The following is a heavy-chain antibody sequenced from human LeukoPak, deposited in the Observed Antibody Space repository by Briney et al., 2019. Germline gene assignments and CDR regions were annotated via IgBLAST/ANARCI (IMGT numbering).Heavy chain of an antibody. CDR3: ARGGVLWFGGESGMDV. CDR1: GYTFTSYD. D-gene: IGHD3-10*01. Sequence: ASVKVSCKASGYTFTSYDINWVRQATGQGLEWMGWMNPNSGNTGYAQKFQGRVTMTRNTSISTAYMELSSLRSEDTAVYYCARGGVLWFGGESGMDVWGQGTTVTVSS. J-gene: IGHJ6*02. CDR2: MNPNSGNT. V-gene: IGHV1-8*01.